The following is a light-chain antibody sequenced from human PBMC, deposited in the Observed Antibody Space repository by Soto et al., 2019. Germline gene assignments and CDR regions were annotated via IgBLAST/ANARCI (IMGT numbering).Light chain of an antibody. V-gene: IGKV1-39*01. CDR2: AAS. CDR1: QSISSY. J-gene: IGKJ4*01. Sequence: DIQMSEAPSSLTASLGERVTIPCRSSQSISSYLNWYQQKPGKAPKLLIYAASSLQSGVPSRFSGSGSGTEFTLTISSLQPDDFATYYCQQYNTYSSLTFGGRIKV. CDR3: QQYNTYSSLT.